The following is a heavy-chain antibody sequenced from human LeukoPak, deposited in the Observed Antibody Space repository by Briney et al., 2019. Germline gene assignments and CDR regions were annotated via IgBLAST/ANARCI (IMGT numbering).Heavy chain of an antibody. J-gene: IGHJ6*02. V-gene: IGHV1-18*01. D-gene: IGHD6-13*01. CDR2: ISAYNGNT. CDR3: ARGHCIAAALEWYCYGMDV. Sequence: GASVKVSCTASGYTFTSYGISWVRQAPGQGLEWMGWISAYNGNTKYAQKFQGRVTITADKSTSTAYMELSSLRSEDTAVYYCARGHCIAAALEWYCYGMDVWGQGTTVTVSS. CDR1: GYTFTSYG.